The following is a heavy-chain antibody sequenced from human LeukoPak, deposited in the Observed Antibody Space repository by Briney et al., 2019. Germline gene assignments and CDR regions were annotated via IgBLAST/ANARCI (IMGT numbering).Heavy chain of an antibody. V-gene: IGHV3-23*01. D-gene: IGHD3-10*01. CDR3: ASPMVRGVIITDY. Sequence: GGSLRLSCAASGFTFSSYSMNWVRQAPGKGLEWVSAISGSGGSTYYADSVKGRFTISRDNSKNTLYLQMNSLRAEDTAVYYCASPMVRGVIITDYWGQGTLVTVSS. CDR1: GFTFSSYS. CDR2: ISGSGGST. J-gene: IGHJ4*02.